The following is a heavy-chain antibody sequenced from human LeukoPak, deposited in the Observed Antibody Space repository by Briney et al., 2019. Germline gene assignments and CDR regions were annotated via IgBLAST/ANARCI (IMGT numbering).Heavy chain of an antibody. CDR2: IYSGGST. J-gene: IGHJ6*02. CDR3: ARDPVVVVPAAMGPYGMDV. Sequence: GGSLRLSCAASGFTVSSNYMSRVRQAPGKGLEWVSVIYSGGSTYYADSVKGRFTISRDNSKNTLYLQMNSLRAEDTAVYYCARDPVVVVPAAMGPYGMDVWGQGTTVTVSS. D-gene: IGHD2-2*01. V-gene: IGHV3-66*01. CDR1: GFTVSSNY.